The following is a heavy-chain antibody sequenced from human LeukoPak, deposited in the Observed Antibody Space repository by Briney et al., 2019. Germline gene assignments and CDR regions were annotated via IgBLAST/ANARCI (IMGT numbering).Heavy chain of an antibody. J-gene: IGHJ4*02. D-gene: IGHD1-26*01. Sequence: SETLSLTCTVSGGSISSYYWSWIRQPPGKGLEWIGYIYYSGSTNYNPSLKGRVTISVDTSKNQFSLKLSSVTAADTAVYYCAREPVGATYFDYWGQGTLVTVSS. V-gene: IGHV4-59*01. CDR2: IYYSGST. CDR3: AREPVGATYFDY. CDR1: GGSISSYY.